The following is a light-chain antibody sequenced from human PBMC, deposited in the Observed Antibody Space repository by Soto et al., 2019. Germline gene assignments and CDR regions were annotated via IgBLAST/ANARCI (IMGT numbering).Light chain of an antibody. CDR2: DAS. CDR3: QQSYSEA. V-gene: IGKV1-5*01. J-gene: IGKJ1*01. CDR1: QSISSW. Sequence: DIQMTQSPSTLSASVGDRVTITCRASQSISSWLAWYQQKPGKAPKLLIYDASSLESGVPSRFSGSGSGTEFTLTISSLQPDDFATYYCQQSYSEAFGQGTKVDI.